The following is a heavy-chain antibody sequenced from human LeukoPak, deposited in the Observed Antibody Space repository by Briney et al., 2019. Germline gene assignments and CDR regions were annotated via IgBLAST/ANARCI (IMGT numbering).Heavy chain of an antibody. J-gene: IGHJ6*02. CDR3: ARAPYGMDV. Sequence: SVKVPCKASGYTFTGYYMHWVRQAPGQGLEWMGGIIPIFGTANYAQKFQGRVTITADESTSTAYMELSSLRSEDTAVYYCARAPYGMDVWGQGTTVIVSS. CDR1: GYTFTGYY. CDR2: IIPIFGTA. V-gene: IGHV1-69*13.